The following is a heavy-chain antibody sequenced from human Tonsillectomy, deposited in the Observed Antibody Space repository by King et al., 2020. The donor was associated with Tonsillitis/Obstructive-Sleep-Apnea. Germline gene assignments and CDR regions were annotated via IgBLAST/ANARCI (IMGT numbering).Heavy chain of an antibody. Sequence: VQLQESGPGLVKPSETLSLTCTVSGGSISRYYWSWIRQPPGKGLEWIGYIYDSGSTNYNPFLKSRVTISVDTSKNQFSLKLTSVTAADTAVYYCARDMVLEAGGDAFDIWGQGTMVTVSS. CDR1: GGSISRYY. CDR2: IYDSGST. V-gene: IGHV4-59*01. CDR3: ARDMVLEAGGDAFDI. D-gene: IGHD2-8*01. J-gene: IGHJ3*02.